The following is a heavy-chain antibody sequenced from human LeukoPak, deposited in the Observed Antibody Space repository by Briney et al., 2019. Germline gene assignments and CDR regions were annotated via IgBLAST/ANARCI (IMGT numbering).Heavy chain of an antibody. V-gene: IGHV4-59*05. D-gene: IGHD2-2*02. J-gene: IGHJ6*02. CDR3: ARPFGDCSSTSCYRYYYGMDV. Sequence: SETLSLTCSVSGGSISNYYWSWVRQPPGKGLEWIGSIYYSGSTYYNPSLKSRVTISVDTSKNQFSLKLSSVTATDTAMYYCARPFGDCSSTSCYRYYYGMDVWGQGTTVTVSS. CDR1: GGSISNYY. CDR2: IYYSGST.